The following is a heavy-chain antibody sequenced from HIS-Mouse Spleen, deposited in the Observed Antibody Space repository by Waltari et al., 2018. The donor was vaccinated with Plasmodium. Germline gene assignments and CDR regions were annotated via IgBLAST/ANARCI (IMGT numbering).Heavy chain of an antibody. CDR1: GGSFCGSS. CDR3: ARGRVLGTSSGYFDL. Sequence: QVQLQQWDAGLLKPSETLSLTWAGCGGSFCGSSWSWIRQPPGKGLEWIGKINHSGSTNYNPALKSRVTISVNTSKNQFSLKLSSVTAADTAVYYCARGRVLGTSSGYFDLWGRGTLVTVSS. J-gene: IGHJ2*01. V-gene: IGHV4-34*01. D-gene: IGHD3-10*01. CDR2: INHSGST.